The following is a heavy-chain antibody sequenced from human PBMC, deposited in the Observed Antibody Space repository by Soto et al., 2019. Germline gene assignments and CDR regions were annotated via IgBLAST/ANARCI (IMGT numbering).Heavy chain of an antibody. Sequence: GGSLRLSCAASGFTFSSYSMNWVRQAPGKGLEWVSSISSSSSYIYYADSVKGRFTISRDNAKNSLYLQMNSLRAEDTAVYYCARDQDIVVVPDAPGYYYGMDVWGQGTTVTVSS. J-gene: IGHJ6*02. CDR2: ISSSSSYI. CDR1: GFTFSSYS. D-gene: IGHD2-2*01. CDR3: ARDQDIVVVPDAPGYYYGMDV. V-gene: IGHV3-21*01.